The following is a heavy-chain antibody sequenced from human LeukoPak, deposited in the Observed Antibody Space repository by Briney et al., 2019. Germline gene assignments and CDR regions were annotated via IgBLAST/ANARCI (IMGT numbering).Heavy chain of an antibody. CDR3: AKDRGSGWYRVLDY. CDR2: IYSGGST. Sequence: GGSLRLSCAASRFTFSSYGMHWVRQAPGKGLEWVSVIYSGGSTYYADSVKGRFTISRDNSKNTLYLQMNSLRAEDTAVYYCAKDRGSGWYRVLDYWGQGTLVTVSS. V-gene: IGHV3-NL1*01. D-gene: IGHD6-13*01. J-gene: IGHJ4*02. CDR1: RFTFSSYG.